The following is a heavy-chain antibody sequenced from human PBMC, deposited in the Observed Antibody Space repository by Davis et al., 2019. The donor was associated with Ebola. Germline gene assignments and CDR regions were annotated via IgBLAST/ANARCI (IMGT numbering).Heavy chain of an antibody. CDR1: GYTFTSYD. Sequence: APVKVSCKASGYTFTSYDINWVRQATGQGLEWMGWMNPNSGNTGYAQNFQGRVTMTRNTSITTAYMELSSLRSEDTAVYYCARAVRYPVVVTRSSRKYYFDYWGQGTRVTVSS. D-gene: IGHD2-2*01. J-gene: IGHJ4*02. CDR3: ARAVRYPVVVTRSSRKYYFDY. V-gene: IGHV1-8*01. CDR2: MNPNSGNT.